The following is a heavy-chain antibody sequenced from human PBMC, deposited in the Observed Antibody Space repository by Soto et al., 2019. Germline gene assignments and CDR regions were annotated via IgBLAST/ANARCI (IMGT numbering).Heavy chain of an antibody. CDR2: IYYSGST. CDR1: GGSISSYY. D-gene: IGHD2-15*01. Sequence: QVQLQESGPGLVKPSETLSLTCTVSGGSISSYYWSWIRQPPGKGLEWIGYIYYSGSTKYNPSLKRRVTISVDTSKNQFSLKLSSVTAADTAVYYCAGTYCSGGSCYPFDWFDPWGQGTLVTVSS. J-gene: IGHJ5*02. CDR3: AGTYCSGGSCYPFDWFDP. V-gene: IGHV4-59*08.